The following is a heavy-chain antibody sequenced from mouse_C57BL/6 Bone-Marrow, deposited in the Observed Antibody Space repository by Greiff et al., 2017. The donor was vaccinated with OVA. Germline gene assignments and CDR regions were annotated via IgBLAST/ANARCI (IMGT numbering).Heavy chain of an antibody. CDR3: ARSLITTVVAHYYAMDY. CDR1: GYTFTSYW. D-gene: IGHD1-1*01. V-gene: IGHV1-53*01. CDR2: INPSNGGT. J-gene: IGHJ4*01. Sequence: VQLQQPGTELVKPGASVKLSCKASGYTFTSYWMHWVKQRPGQGLEWIGNINPSNGGTNYNEKFKSKATLTVDKSSSTAYMQLSSLTSEDSAVYYCARSLITTVVAHYYAMDYWGQGASVTVSS.